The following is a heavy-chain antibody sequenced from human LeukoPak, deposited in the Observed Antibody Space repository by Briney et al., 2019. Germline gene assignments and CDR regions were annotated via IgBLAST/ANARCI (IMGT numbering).Heavy chain of an antibody. Sequence: SETLSLTCTVSGGSISSSSYYWGWIRQPPGKGLGWIGSIYYSGSTYYNPSLKSRVTISVDTSKNQFSLKLSSVTAADTAVYYCARENLDGFDVWGQGTMVTVSS. CDR2: IYYSGST. V-gene: IGHV4-39*07. J-gene: IGHJ3*01. CDR3: ARENLDGFDV. CDR1: GGSISSSSYY.